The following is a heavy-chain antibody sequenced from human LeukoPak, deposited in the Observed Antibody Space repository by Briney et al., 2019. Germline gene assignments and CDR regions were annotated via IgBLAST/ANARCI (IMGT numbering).Heavy chain of an antibody. CDR2: IYYTGST. D-gene: IGHD1-1*01. Sequence: SETLSLTCTVSGASISSTGYQWGWIRQPPGKGLEWIGSIYYTGSTYYNPSLKSRVTISIDTSKKQFSLELSSVTAADTAVYYCARGVRVWGQGTMVTVSS. J-gene: IGHJ3*01. V-gene: IGHV4-39*07. CDR1: GASISSTGYQ. CDR3: ARGVRV.